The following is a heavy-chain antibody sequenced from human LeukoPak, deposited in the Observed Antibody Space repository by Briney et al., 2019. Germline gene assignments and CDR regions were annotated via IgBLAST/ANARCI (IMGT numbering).Heavy chain of an antibody. J-gene: IGHJ4*02. V-gene: IGHV4-59*01. CDR2: IYHSGST. CDR3: ARSSRGLGYDFPFDY. D-gene: IGHD3-3*01. CDR1: GGSISTYY. Sequence: SETLSLTCTVSGGSISTYYWTWIRQPPGKGLEWMGYIYHSGSTKYNPSLESRVTISVDTSKNQFSLKLRSATAADTAVYYCARSSRGLGYDFPFDYWGQGALVTVSS.